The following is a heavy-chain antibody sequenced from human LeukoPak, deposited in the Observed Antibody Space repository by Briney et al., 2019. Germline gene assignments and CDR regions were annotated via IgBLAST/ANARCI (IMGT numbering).Heavy chain of an antibody. V-gene: IGHV4-39*01. J-gene: IGHJ4*02. Sequence: SETLSLTFTVSGGSINYNSYYWDWIRQPPGKGLEWIGNIYYSGITYSNPSLNSRDTISVDTSKNQFSLKLSSVTAADTAVYYCASYGGNPRGFDFWGQGTLVTVPS. CDR2: IYYSGIT. CDR3: ASYGGNPRGFDF. D-gene: IGHD4-23*01. CDR1: GGSINYNSYY.